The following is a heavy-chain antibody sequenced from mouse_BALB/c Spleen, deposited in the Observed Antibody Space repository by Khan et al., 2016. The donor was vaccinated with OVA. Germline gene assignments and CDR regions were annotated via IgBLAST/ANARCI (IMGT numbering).Heavy chain of an antibody. D-gene: IGHD2-4*01. CDR1: GFSLTNYG. CDR2: IWSGGST. J-gene: IGHJ3*01. Sequence: VQLQESGPGLVQPSQSLSITYTVSGFSLTNYGVHWVRQSPGKGLEWLGLIWSGGSTDYNAAFISRLSISKDNSKSQVFFKMNSLQANDTAIYCGARNYDYDEGLAYWGQGTLVTVSA. V-gene: IGHV2-2*02. CDR3: ARNYDYDEGLAY.